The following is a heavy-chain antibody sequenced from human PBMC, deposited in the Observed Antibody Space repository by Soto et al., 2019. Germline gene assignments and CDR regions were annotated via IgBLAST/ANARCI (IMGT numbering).Heavy chain of an antibody. J-gene: IGHJ4*02. D-gene: IGHD5-18*01. V-gene: IGHV1-3*01. CDR3: ARDPGRPYGYN. CDR1: GYTFTSYD. Sequence: GASVKVSCKASGYTFTSYDIHWVRQAPGQRLEWMGWINAGNGNTKYSQKFQGRVTITRDTSASTAYMELSSLRSEDTAVYYCARDPGRPYGYNCGEGTLVTVSS. CDR2: INAGNGNT.